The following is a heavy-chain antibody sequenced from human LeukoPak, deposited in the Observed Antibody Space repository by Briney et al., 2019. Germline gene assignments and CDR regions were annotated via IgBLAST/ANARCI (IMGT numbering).Heavy chain of an antibody. Sequence: GESLKISCKGSGYSFTSYWIGWVRQMPGKGLEWMGIIYPGDSDTRYSPSFQGQVTISADKSISTAYLQWSSLKASDTAMYYCACYYSETSNGGYFDYWGQGTLVTVSS. CDR1: GYSFTSYW. CDR3: ACYYSETSNGGYFDY. CDR2: IYPGDSDT. D-gene: IGHD1-26*01. J-gene: IGHJ4*02. V-gene: IGHV5-51*01.